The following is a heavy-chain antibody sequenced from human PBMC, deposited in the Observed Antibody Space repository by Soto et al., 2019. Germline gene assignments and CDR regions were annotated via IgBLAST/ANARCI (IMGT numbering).Heavy chain of an antibody. Sequence: PSETLSLTCTVSGGSISSGDYYWSWIRQPPGKGLEWIGYIYYSGSTYYNPSLKSRVTISVDTSKNQFSLKLSSVTAADTAVYYCARVQQSGYAQYFDYWGQGTMVTGS. CDR3: ARVQQSGYAQYFDY. CDR1: GGSISSGDYY. V-gene: IGHV4-30-4*01. D-gene: IGHD5-12*01. CDR2: IYYSGST. J-gene: IGHJ4*02.